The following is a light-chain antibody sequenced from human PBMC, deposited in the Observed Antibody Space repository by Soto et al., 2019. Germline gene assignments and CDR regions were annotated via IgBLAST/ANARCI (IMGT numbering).Light chain of an antibody. CDR2: GAS. CDR1: QSVSSNF. J-gene: IGKJ4*01. CDR3: HQYGSSPPLT. V-gene: IGKV3-20*01. Sequence: EIVLTQSPGTLSLSPGERATLSCRASQSVSSNFLAWYQQKPGQAPRLLIYGASSRATGVPDRFSGSGSGTDFTLTISTLEPEDFALYYCHQYGSSPPLTFGGGTKVEIK.